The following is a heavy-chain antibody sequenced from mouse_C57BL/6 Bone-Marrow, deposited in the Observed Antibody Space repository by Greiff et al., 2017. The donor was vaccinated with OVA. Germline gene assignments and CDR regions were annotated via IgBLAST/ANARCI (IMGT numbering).Heavy chain of an antibody. CDR2: TWWDDAK. D-gene: IGHD1-1*01. CDR1: GFSLSTFGMG. CDR3: ARILITTGGAMDY. J-gene: IGHJ4*01. V-gene: IGHV8-8*01. Sequence: LMESGPGILQPSPTLSLSCSFSGFSLSTFGMGVGWLRQPSGKGLEWLAHTWWDDAKYYNPALKSRLTTSKDTSKNQVFLKIANVDTADTATYYCARILITTGGAMDYWGQGTSVTVSS.